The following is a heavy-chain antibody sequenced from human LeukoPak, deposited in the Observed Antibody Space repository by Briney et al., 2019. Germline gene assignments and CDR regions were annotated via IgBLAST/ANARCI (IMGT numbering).Heavy chain of an antibody. D-gene: IGHD1-26*01. V-gene: IGHV1-2*02. J-gene: IGHJ6*02. CDR1: GYAFTGYY. CDR2: INPNSGGT. CDR3: ARDLSGSIKYYYYYGMDV. Sequence: ASVKVSCKASGYAFTGYYMHWVRQAPGQGLEWMGWINPNSGGTNYAQKFQGRVTMTRDTSISTAYMELSRLRSDDTAVYYCARDLSGSIKYYYYYGMDVWGQGTTVTVSS.